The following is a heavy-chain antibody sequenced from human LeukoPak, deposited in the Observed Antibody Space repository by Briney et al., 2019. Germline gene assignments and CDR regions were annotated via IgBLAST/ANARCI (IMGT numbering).Heavy chain of an antibody. Sequence: GGSLRLSCAASGFTFSSYSMNWVRQAPGKGLEWVSSISSSSSYIYYADSVKGRFTISRDNAKNSLYLQMNSLRAEDTAVYYCTRDEVGASTEFDYWGQGTLVTVSS. CDR2: ISSSSSYI. CDR3: TRDEVGASTEFDY. V-gene: IGHV3-21*01. J-gene: IGHJ4*02. D-gene: IGHD1-26*01. CDR1: GFTFSSYS.